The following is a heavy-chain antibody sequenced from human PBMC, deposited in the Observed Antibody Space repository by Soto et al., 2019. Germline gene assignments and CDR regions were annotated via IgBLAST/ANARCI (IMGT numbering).Heavy chain of an antibody. CDR1: GYTLTELS. CDR2: FDPEDGET. J-gene: IGHJ4*02. D-gene: IGHD4-17*01. CDR3: ATRGGFPYGGNPYFDY. V-gene: IGHV1-24*01. Sequence: ASVKVSCKVSGYTLTELSMHWVRQAPGKGLEWMGGFDPEDGETIYAQKFQGRVTMTEDTSTDTAYMELSSLRSEDTAVYYCATRGGFPYGGNPYFDYWGQGTLVTSPQ.